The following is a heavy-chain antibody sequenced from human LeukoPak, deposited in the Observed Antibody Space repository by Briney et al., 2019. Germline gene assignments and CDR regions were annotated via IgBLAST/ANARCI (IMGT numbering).Heavy chain of an antibody. D-gene: IGHD1-20*01. CDR2: IKQDGSEK. Sequence: GGSLRPSCAASGFTFSSYWMSWVRQAPGKGLEWVANIKQDGSEKYYVDSVKGRFTISRDNAKNSLYLQMNSLRAEDTAVYYCARDGGFITGTTESFDYWGQGTLVTVSS. J-gene: IGHJ4*02. CDR1: GFTFSSYW. V-gene: IGHV3-7*01. CDR3: ARDGGFITGTTESFDY.